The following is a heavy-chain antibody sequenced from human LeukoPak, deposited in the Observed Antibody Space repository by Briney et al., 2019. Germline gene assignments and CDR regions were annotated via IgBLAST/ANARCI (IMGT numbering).Heavy chain of an antibody. V-gene: IGHV1-2*06. D-gene: IGHD5-24*01. CDR2: INPRTGGT. CDR1: GCIFTGHY. J-gene: IGHJ3*02. Sequence: ASVKVSCKASGCIFTGHYMNWVRQAPGQGLEWMGRINPRTGGTNFAQNFQGRVTMTRDTSISTGYMELTRLRPDDTAVYYCARVGDGLNDAFDIWGQGTMVTVSS. CDR3: ARVGDGLNDAFDI.